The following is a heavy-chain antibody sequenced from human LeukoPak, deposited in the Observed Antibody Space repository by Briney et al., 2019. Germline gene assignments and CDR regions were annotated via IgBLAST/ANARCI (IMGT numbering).Heavy chain of an antibody. Sequence: ASVKVSCKASDYTFTSYGISWVRQAPGQGLEWMGWISAYNGNTNYAQKLQGRVTMTTDTSTSTAYMELRSLRSDDTAVYYCARGSLGYYDSSGYYHSWGQGTLVTVSS. CDR1: DYTFTSYG. CDR3: ARGSLGYYDSSGYYHS. V-gene: IGHV1-18*01. J-gene: IGHJ4*02. D-gene: IGHD3-22*01. CDR2: ISAYNGNT.